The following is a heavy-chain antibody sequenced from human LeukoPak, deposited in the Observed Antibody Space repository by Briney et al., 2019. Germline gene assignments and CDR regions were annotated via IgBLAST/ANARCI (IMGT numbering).Heavy chain of an antibody. Sequence: GGSLRLSCAASGFTVSSNYMTWVRQAPGKGLEWVANIKEDGGEKYYVDSVKGRFTISRDNAKNSLYLQMNSLRAEDTAVYYCARDSGWFRFDYWGQGTLATVSS. D-gene: IGHD6-13*01. J-gene: IGHJ4*02. V-gene: IGHV3-7*03. CDR1: GFTVSSNY. CDR2: IKEDGGEK. CDR3: ARDSGWFRFDY.